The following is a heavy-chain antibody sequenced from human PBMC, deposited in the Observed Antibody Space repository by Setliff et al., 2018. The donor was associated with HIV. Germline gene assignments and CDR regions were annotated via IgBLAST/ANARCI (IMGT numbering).Heavy chain of an antibody. V-gene: IGHV4-61*01. CDR1: GGSVSSVNYY. Sequence: SETLSLTCSVSGGSVSSVNYYWSWIRQPPGKGLEWIGYIHYTGSTTYNPSLKSRVTISVDTSKDRFSLNLRSVTAADTAIYYCARHKTHDYDGNSVYFDFWGQGSLVTVSS. CDR3: ARHKTHDYDGNSVYFDF. D-gene: IGHD4-17*01. J-gene: IGHJ4*02. CDR2: IHYTGST.